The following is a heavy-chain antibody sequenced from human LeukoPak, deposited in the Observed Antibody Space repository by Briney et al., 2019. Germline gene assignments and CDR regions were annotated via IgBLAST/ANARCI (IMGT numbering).Heavy chain of an antibody. Sequence: PSETLSLTCTASGGSISSSSYYWGWIRQPPGEGLEWIGSISYSGNTYYNPSLKSRVTISVDTSKNQFSLKLSSVTAADTAVYYCARHRSTVLGGTLRIFDYWGQGTLVTVSS. D-gene: IGHD1-26*01. V-gene: IGHV4-39*01. CDR1: GGSISSSSYY. CDR2: ISYSGNT. J-gene: IGHJ4*02. CDR3: ARHRSTVLGGTLRIFDY.